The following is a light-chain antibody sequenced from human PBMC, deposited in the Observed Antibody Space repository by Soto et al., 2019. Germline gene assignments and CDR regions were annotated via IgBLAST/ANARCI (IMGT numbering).Light chain of an antibody. Sequence: QSLRTQPASVSGPPGQSVTISCTGPRSDIGDSNFISWYQHSPGKAPRLLIYEVNNRPSGVSKRFSGSKAGNTASLTISGLLDDDEADYFCASFRSGTILVFGSGTKVTVL. CDR2: EVN. V-gene: IGLV2-14*01. J-gene: IGLJ1*01. CDR3: ASFRSGTILV. CDR1: RSDIGDSNF.